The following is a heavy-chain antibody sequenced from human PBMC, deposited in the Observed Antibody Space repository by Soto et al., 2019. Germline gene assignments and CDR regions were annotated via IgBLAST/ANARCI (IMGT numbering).Heavy chain of an antibody. J-gene: IGHJ4*02. CDR3: ARAMPRIAAAGTHFDY. V-gene: IGHV3-13*01. Sequence: HPGGSLRLSCAASGFTFSSYDMHWVRQATGKGLEWVSAIGTAGDTYYPGSVKGRFTISRENAKNSLYLQMNSLRAEDTAVYYCARAMPRIAAAGTHFDYWGQGTLVTVS. CDR1: GFTFSSYD. CDR2: IGTAGDT. D-gene: IGHD6-13*01.